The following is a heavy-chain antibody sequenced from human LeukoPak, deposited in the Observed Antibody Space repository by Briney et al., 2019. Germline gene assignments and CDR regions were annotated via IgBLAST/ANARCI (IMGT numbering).Heavy chain of an antibody. CDR3: ARGSSSSSLDY. J-gene: IGHJ4*02. CDR2: IYYTGST. D-gene: IGHD2-2*01. V-gene: IGHV4-31*03. Sequence: SETLSLPCTVSGGSISRGGYYWTWIRQHPGKGLEWIGYIYYTGSTYYNPSLKSRVTISVDTSKNQFSLKLSSVTAADTAVYYCARGSSSSSLDYWGQGTLVTVSS. CDR1: GGSISRGGYY.